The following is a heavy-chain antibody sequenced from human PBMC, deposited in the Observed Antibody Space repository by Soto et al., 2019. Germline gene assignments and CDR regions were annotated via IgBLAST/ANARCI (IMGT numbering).Heavy chain of an antibody. D-gene: IGHD2-15*01. CDR1: GFTFSNYW. V-gene: IGHV3-74*01. J-gene: IGHJ4*02. CDR3: ACSRRPASLGPKGAIDY. Sequence: EVHLVESGGAVVQPGGSLRLSCATSGFTFSNYWMHWVRQVPGRGLVWVSRIDTDGSTTSYADFAKGRFTISRDNAKSTLSLQMNSLRAEDTAIYYCACSRRPASLGPKGAIDYWGQGTLVTVSS. CDR2: IDTDGSTT.